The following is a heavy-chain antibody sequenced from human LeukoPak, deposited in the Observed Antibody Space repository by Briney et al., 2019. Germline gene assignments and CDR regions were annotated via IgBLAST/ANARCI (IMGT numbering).Heavy chain of an antibody. Sequence: SETLSLTCTVSGGSISSYYWSWIRQPPGKGLEWIGYIYYSGSTNYNPSLKSRVTLSVDTSKNQFSLKLSSVTAADTAVYYCARRGISSSWYGEWFDPWGQGTLVTVSS. CDR2: IYYSGST. V-gene: IGHV4-59*08. J-gene: IGHJ5*02. CDR3: ARRGISSSWYGEWFDP. D-gene: IGHD6-13*01. CDR1: GGSISSYY.